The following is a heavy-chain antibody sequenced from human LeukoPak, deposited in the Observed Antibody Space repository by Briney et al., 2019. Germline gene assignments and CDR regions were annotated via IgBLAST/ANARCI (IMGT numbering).Heavy chain of an antibody. D-gene: IGHD4-17*01. Sequence: PSETLSLTCTVSGGSISSSSYYWGWIRQPPGKGLEWIGSIYYSGSTYYNPSLKSRVTISVDTSKNQFSLKLSSVTAADTAVYYCARDRTDYGDYTYYFDYWGQGTLVTVSS. V-gene: IGHV4-39*07. CDR2: IYYSGST. CDR1: GGSISSSSYY. J-gene: IGHJ4*02. CDR3: ARDRTDYGDYTYYFDY.